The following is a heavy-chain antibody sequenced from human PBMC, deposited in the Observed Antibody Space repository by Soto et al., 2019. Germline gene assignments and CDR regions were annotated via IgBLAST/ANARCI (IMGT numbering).Heavy chain of an antibody. CDR3: ARDRTAVAGTPSYFDY. CDR1: GCTFTSYY. D-gene: IGHD6-19*01. Sequence: ASVKVSCKASGCTFTSYYMHWVRQAPGQGLEWMGIINPSGGSTSYAQKFQGRVTMTRDTSTSTVYMELSSLRSEDTAVYYCARDRTAVAGTPSYFDYWGQGTLVTVSS. J-gene: IGHJ4*02. CDR2: INPSGGST. V-gene: IGHV1-46*01.